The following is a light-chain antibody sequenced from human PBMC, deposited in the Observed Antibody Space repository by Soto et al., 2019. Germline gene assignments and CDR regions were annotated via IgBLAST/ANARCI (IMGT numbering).Light chain of an antibody. Sequence: QSVLTQPPYASGSPGQSFTISCLGTSIDVGGYNYVSWYQQHPGKAPKLLIFEVTKRPSGVPNRFSDSKSGNTASLTVSGLQTEDEADYYCTSYAGNNIYVFGTGTKVTGL. CDR1: SIDVGGYNY. CDR3: TSYAGNNIYV. CDR2: EVT. V-gene: IGLV2-8*01. J-gene: IGLJ1*01.